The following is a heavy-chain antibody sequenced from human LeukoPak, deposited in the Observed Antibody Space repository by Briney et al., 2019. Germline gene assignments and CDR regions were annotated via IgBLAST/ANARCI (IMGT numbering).Heavy chain of an antibody. Sequence: ASVKVSCKASVYTFTGYYMHWVRQAPGQGLEWMGWINPNSGGTNYAQKFQGRVTMTRDTSIGTAYMELSRLRSDDTAVYYCARGYGDYGAFDIWGQGTMVTVSS. CDR3: ARGYGDYGAFDI. J-gene: IGHJ3*02. CDR1: VYTFTGYY. V-gene: IGHV1-2*02. D-gene: IGHD4-17*01. CDR2: INPNSGGT.